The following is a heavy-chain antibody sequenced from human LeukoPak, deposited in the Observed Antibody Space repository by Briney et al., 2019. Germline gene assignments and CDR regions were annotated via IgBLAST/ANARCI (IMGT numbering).Heavy chain of an antibody. V-gene: IGHV1-69*04. CDR1: GGTFSSYA. J-gene: IGHJ4*02. Sequence: ASVKVSCKASGGTFSSYAISWVRQAPGQGLEWMGRIIPILGIANYAQKLQGRVTITADKSTSTAYMELSSLRSEDTAVYYCARDRLGIGKDYWGQGTLVTVSS. CDR2: IIPILGIA. CDR3: ARDRLGIGKDY. D-gene: IGHD7-27*01.